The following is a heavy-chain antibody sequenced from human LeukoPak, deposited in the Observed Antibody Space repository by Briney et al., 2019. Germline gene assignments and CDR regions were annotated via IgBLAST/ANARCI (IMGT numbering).Heavy chain of an antibody. CDR1: GFTFDNYA. D-gene: IGHD6-19*01. Sequence: GGSLRLSCAASGFTFDNYAMHWVRQAPGKGLEWLSIISWNSGYIGCADSVKGRFTISRDNAKKSLDLQMNSLRAEDTAFYYCAKVRGTYSSGYFFDYWGQGTLVTVSS. CDR2: ISWNSGYI. V-gene: IGHV3-9*01. J-gene: IGHJ4*02. CDR3: AKVRGTYSSGYFFDY.